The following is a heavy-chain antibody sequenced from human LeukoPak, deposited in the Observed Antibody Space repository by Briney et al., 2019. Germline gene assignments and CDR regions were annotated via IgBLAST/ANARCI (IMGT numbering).Heavy chain of an antibody. J-gene: IGHJ4*02. CDR1: GFTFSSYG. D-gene: IGHD2-15*01. V-gene: IGHV3-30*02. CDR2: IRFDGSNK. CDR3: TKASAARCIGVFCYPFDH. Sequence: GGSLRLSCAASGFTFSSYGMHWVRQAPAKGLEWVAFIRFDGSNKYYADSVKGQFTISRDNSENTLYLQMGSLRAEDMAVYYCTKASAARCIGVFCYPFDHWGQGTLVTVSS.